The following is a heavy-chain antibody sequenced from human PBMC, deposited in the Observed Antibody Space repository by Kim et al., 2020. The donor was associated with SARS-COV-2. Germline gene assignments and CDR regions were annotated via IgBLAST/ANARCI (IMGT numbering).Heavy chain of an antibody. CDR3: ARDFGHNINPYYYYYYMDV. J-gene: IGHJ6*03. V-gene: IGHV3-30-3*01. D-gene: IGHD3-16*01. CDR2: ISYNGNNQ. CDR1: GFTFSNYA. Sequence: GGSLRLSCAASGFTFSNYALHWVRQAPGKGLEWMSIISYNGNNQYYADSVRGRFTISRDNSKNTLYLQMNSLSADDSALYYCARDFGHNINPYYYYYYMDVWGKGTTVTVSS.